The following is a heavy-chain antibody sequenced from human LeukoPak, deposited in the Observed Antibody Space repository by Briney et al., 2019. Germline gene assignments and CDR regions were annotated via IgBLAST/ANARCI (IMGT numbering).Heavy chain of an antibody. CDR1: GFTFNDYY. J-gene: IGHJ3*02. CDR2: ISSSGSPI. Sequence: KTGGSLRLSCAASGFTFNDYYMSWIRQAPGKGLEWVSYISSSGSPIYYADSVQGRFTASSDNARNSLYLQMNSLRAEDTAVYYCARGFANLLQAAFDIWGQGTMVTVSS. V-gene: IGHV3-11*01. D-gene: IGHD1-26*01. CDR3: ARGFANLLQAAFDI.